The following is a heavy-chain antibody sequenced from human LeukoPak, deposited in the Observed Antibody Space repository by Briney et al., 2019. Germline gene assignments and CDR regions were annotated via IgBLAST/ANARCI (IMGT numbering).Heavy chain of an antibody. V-gene: IGHV1-69*01. Sequence: EASVKVSCKASGGTFSSYAISWVRQAPGQGLEWMGGIIPIFGTANYAQKFQGRVTITADESTSTAYMEPSSLRSEDTAVYYCARTCEAKATINYYYYYYMDVWGKGTTVTVSS. CDR1: GGTFSSYA. J-gene: IGHJ6*03. D-gene: IGHD5-12*01. CDR3: ARTCEAKATINYYYYYYMDV. CDR2: IIPIFGTA.